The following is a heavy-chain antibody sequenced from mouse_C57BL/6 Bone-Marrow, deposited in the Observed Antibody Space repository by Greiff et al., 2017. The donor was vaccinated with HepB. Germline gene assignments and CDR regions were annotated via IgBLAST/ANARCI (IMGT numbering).Heavy chain of an antibody. CDR3: SLLPWYFDV. V-gene: IGHV1-54*01. D-gene: IGHD1-1*01. CDR1: GYAFTNYL. Sequence: VQVVESGAELVRPGTSVKVSCKASGYAFTNYLIEWVKQRPGQGLEWIGVINPGSGGTNYNEKFKGKATLTADKSSSTAYMQLSSLTSEDSAVYFCSLLPWYFDVWGTGTTVTVSS. CDR2: INPGSGGT. J-gene: IGHJ1*03.